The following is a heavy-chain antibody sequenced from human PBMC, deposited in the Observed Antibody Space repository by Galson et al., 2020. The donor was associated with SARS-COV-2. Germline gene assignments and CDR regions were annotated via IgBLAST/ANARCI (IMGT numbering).Heavy chain of an antibody. CDR2: IYYTESN. Sequence: SETLSLTCTVSGGSISSSNYYWGWVRQPPGEGLEWIGSIYYTESNYYNPSLTSRVTMSVDTSWNQFSLKLSSVTAADTAVYYCARQILTGYYSFYYFDFWGQGTLVTVSS. V-gene: IGHV4-39*01. CDR1: GGSISSSNYY. D-gene: IGHD3-9*01. CDR3: ARQILTGYYSFYYFDF. J-gene: IGHJ4*02.